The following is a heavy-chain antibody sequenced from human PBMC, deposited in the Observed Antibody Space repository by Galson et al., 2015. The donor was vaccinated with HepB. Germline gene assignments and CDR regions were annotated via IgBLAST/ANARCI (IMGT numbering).Heavy chain of an antibody. V-gene: IGHV4-59*01. D-gene: IGHD2-2*01. CDR2: ISYSGTT. J-gene: IGHJ5*02. CDR1: GGPINSYY. Sequence: ETLSLTCTVSGGPINSYYWSWIRQSPGKGLEWMGYISYSGTTNYNPSLKSRVTISIDTSKNQFFLRLTSVTAADTAVYYCARGTPFDPWGQGTLVTVSS. CDR3: ARGTPFDP.